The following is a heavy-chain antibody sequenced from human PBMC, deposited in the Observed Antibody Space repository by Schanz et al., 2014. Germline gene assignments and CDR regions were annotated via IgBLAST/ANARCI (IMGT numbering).Heavy chain of an antibody. V-gene: IGHV3-7*01. CDR2: INQAASVQ. Sequence: EVQLVEYGGGLVQPGESLRLSCAASGFTFSAYWMAWVRQAPGKGLEWVAAINQAASVQYYVDSVKGRFTISRDNSKNTLYLQMNSLRAEDTAVYYCAKGMELLPVYFHYWGQGTLVTVSS. CDR3: AKGMELLPVYFHY. J-gene: IGHJ4*02. D-gene: IGHD1-7*01. CDR1: GFTFSAYW.